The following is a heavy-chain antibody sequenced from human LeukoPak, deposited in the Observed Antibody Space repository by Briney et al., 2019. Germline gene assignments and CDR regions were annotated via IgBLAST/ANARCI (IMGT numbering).Heavy chain of an antibody. CDR3: ARNPES. J-gene: IGHJ5*02. CDR1: KFTFSSYW. CDR2: IKPDGNDK. Sequence: HPGRSLRLSCAASKFTFSSYWMSWVRQAPGKGLEWVANIKPDGNDKNYLDSVRGRFTISRDNSKNTLYLQMNSLRPEDTAVYYCARNPESWGQGTLVSVSS. V-gene: IGHV3-7*01. D-gene: IGHD1-14*01.